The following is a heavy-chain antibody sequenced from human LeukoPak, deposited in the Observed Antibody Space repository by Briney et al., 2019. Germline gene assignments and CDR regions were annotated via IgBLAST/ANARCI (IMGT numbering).Heavy chain of an antibody. Sequence: GGSLRLSCAASGFTFSSYAMSWVRQAPGKGLEWVSAISGSGGSTYYADSVKGRFTISRDNSKNTLYLQMNSLRAEDTAVYYCAKDREQWPALNLFDYWGQGTLVTVSS. J-gene: IGHJ4*02. V-gene: IGHV3-23*01. CDR1: GFTFSSYA. CDR2: ISGSGGST. D-gene: IGHD6-19*01. CDR3: AKDREQWPALNLFDY.